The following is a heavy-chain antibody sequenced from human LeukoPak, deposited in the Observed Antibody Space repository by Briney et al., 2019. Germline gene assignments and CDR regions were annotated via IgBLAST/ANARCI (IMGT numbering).Heavy chain of an antibody. J-gene: IGHJ4*02. V-gene: IGHV4-39*01. D-gene: IGHD3-22*01. CDR3: ARGPFYYDRGGAFDY. Sequence: PSETLSLTCTVSGGSISSSSYYWGWIRQPPGKGLGWIVSIYYSGSTYYNPSLKSRVTISVDTSKNQFSLKLSSVTAADTAVYYCARGPFYYDRGGAFDYWGQGTLVTVSS. CDR2: IYYSGST. CDR1: GGSISSSSYY.